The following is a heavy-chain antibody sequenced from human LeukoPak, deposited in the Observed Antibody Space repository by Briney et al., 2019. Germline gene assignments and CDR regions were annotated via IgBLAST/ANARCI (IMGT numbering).Heavy chain of an antibody. J-gene: IGHJ4*02. Sequence: SVKVSCKASGGTLSTYAISWVRQAPGQGLEWMGRVIPMFGTADYAQKFQGRVTITADKSTSTAYMELSSLRSEDTAVYYCTRHYNSSGCPSLNYFDYWGQGTLVTVSS. CDR3: TRHYNSSGCPSLNYFDY. V-gene: IGHV1-69*06. D-gene: IGHD3-22*01. CDR1: GGTLSTYA. CDR2: VIPMFGTA.